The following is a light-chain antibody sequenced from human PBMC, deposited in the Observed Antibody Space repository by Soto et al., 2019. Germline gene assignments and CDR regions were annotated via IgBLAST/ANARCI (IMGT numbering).Light chain of an antibody. CDR1: QSVSSSY. J-gene: IGKJ2*01. Sequence: EIVLTQSPGTLSLSPGERATLSCRASQSVSSSYLSWYQHKPGQAPRLLIYGASSRATGIPDRFSGSGSGTDFTITSSRLEPEDFAVYFCQHYGRSPPYTFGQGTKLEIK. CDR2: GAS. CDR3: QHYGRSPPYT. V-gene: IGKV3-20*01.